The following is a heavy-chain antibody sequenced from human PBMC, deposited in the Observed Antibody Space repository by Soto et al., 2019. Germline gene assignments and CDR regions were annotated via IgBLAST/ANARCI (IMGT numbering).Heavy chain of an antibody. CDR1: GFTISSNY. CDR2: IYSGGST. CDR3: ERDQVPYGMDV. J-gene: IGHJ6*02. V-gene: IGHV3-66*01. Sequence: VQVVESGGGLVQSGGSLRLSCAASGFTISSNYMTWVRQAPGKGLEWVSVIYSGGSTYYADSVKGRFTISRDNSKNTLYLQMDRLRAEDTADYYCERDQVPYGMDVWGQGTTVIVSS.